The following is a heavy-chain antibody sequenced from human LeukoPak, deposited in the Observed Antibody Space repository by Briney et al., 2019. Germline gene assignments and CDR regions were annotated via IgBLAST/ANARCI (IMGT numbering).Heavy chain of an antibody. Sequence: PSETLSLTCTVSGGSISSYYWSWIRQPAGKGLEWIGRIYTSGSTNYNPSLKSRATMSVDTSKNQFSLKLSSVTAADTAVYYCARDQPRRRWFGNDAFDIWGQGTMVTVSS. V-gene: IGHV4-4*07. D-gene: IGHD3-10*01. CDR2: IYTSGST. CDR3: ARDQPRRRWFGNDAFDI. CDR1: GGSISSYY. J-gene: IGHJ3*02.